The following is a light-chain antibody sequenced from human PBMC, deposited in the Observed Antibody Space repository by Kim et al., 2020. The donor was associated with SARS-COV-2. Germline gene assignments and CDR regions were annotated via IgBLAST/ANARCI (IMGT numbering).Light chain of an antibody. J-gene: IGKJ5*01. V-gene: IGKV3-20*01. CDR2: GAS. CDR3: QRYGNSPIT. Sequence: EIVLTQSPVTLSLSPGERATLSCRASQSVSSNYLAWYQQKPGQAPRLLIYGASSRATGIPDRFSGSGSGTDFTLTISRLEPEDFAVYYCQRYGNSPITFGQGTRLEIK. CDR1: QSVSSNY.